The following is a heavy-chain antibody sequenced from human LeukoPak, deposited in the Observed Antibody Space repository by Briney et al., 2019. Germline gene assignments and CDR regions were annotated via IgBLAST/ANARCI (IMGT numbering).Heavy chain of an antibody. J-gene: IGHJ4*02. Sequence: ASVKVSCKTSGYSFNSHHVHWVRQAPGQGLEWMGINFFHDGSTSNTQKFQGRVTMTRDTSTSTVYMELSSLRSEDTAVYYCARINRDNSQFDYWGQGTLVTVSS. V-gene: IGHV1-46*02. D-gene: IGHD1-14*01. CDR3: ARINRDNSQFDY. CDR1: GYSFNSHH. CDR2: NFFHDGST.